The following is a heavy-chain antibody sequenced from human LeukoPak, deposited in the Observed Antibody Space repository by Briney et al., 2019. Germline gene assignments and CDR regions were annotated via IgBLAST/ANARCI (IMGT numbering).Heavy chain of an antibody. D-gene: IGHD3-22*01. CDR2: INPNSGGT. CDR3: ARDLSGYYDCSAYYHASDY. Sequence: ASVKVSCKASGYTFTDYYMHWVRQAPGQGLEWMGRINPNSGGTNYAQKFQGSVTVTRDTSISTAYMDLSRLRSDDTAVYYCARDLSGYYDCSAYYHASDYWGQGTLVTVSS. CDR1: GYTFTDYY. J-gene: IGHJ4*02. V-gene: IGHV1-2*06.